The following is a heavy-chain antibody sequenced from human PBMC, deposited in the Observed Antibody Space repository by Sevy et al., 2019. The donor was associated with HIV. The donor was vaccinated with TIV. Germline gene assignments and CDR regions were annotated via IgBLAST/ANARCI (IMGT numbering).Heavy chain of an antibody. CDR1: GFTFSDYY. Sequence: EGSLRLSCAASGFTFSDYYMSWIRQAPGKELEWVSYISRSGSTINYADSVKGRFTISRDNAKNSLYLQINSLRAEDTAVYYCARENTMIEEHGWFDTWGQGTLVTVSS. J-gene: IGHJ5*02. V-gene: IGHV3-11*01. CDR2: ISRSGSTI. D-gene: IGHD3-22*01. CDR3: ARENTMIEEHGWFDT.